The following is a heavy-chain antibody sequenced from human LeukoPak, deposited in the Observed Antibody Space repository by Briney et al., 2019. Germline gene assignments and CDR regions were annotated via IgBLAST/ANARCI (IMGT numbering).Heavy chain of an antibody. CDR2: INPSGGST. Sequence: SVKVSCKASGYTFTSYYMHWVRQAPGQGLEWMGIINPSGGSTSYAQKFQGRVTMTRDTSTSTVYMELSSLRSEDTAVYYCARDAPSRIAAGWFDPWGQGTLVTVSS. CDR1: GYTFTSYY. J-gene: IGHJ5*02. V-gene: IGHV1-46*01. D-gene: IGHD6-13*01. CDR3: ARDAPSRIAAGWFDP.